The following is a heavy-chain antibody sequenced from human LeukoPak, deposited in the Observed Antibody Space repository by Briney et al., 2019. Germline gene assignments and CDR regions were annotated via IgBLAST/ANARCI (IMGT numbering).Heavy chain of an antibody. D-gene: IGHD3-10*01. V-gene: IGHV4-59*01. CDR3: ASGGYYGSGSYFYY. CDR2: IYYSGST. CDR1: GGSISSYY. J-gene: IGHJ4*02. Sequence: ASETLSLTCTVSGGSISSYYWSWIRQPPGKGLEWIGYIYYSGSTNYNPSLKSRVTISVDTSKNQFSLRLSSVTAADTAVYYCASGGYYGSGSYFYYWGQGTLVTVSS.